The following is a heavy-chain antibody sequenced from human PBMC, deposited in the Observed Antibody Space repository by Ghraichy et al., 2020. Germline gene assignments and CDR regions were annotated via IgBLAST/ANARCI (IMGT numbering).Heavy chain of an antibody. Sequence: GESLNISCKGSGYTFTNYWIGWVRQMPGKGLEWMGMIYPDDSDFRYSPTFQGQVTMSVDKSISTAHLQWRSLKASDTAMYYCATRLLVTGTDAFDIWGQGTLVTVSS. CDR2: IYPDDSDF. D-gene: IGHD2-21*02. J-gene: IGHJ3*02. CDR3: ATRLLVTGTDAFDI. CDR1: GYTFTNYW. V-gene: IGHV5-51*01.